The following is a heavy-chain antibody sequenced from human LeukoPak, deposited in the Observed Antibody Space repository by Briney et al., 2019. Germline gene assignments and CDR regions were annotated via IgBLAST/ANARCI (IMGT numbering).Heavy chain of an antibody. CDR3: AKEGLVDILTGYSRYYFDY. CDR2: ISGSGGST. V-gene: IGHV3-23*01. Sequence: GGSLRLSCAASGFTFSSYAMSWVRQAPGKGLEWVSAISGSGGSTYYADSVKGRFTISRDNSKNTLYLQMNSLRAEDTAVYYCAKEGLVDILTGYSRYYFDYWGQGTLVPVSS. CDR1: GFTFSSYA. D-gene: IGHD3-9*01. J-gene: IGHJ4*02.